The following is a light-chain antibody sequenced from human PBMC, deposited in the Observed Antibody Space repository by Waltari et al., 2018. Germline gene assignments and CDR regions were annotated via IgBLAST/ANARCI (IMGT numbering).Light chain of an antibody. Sequence: FMLTQPHSVSESPGKTVTISFTRNSGSIGRNYVHWYHQRPGGAPTIVIFEDDQRPSGVPDRFSGSIDSASNSASLTLSGLEIEDEGDYYCQSCDGGIWVFGGGTRLTVL. CDR2: EDD. CDR1: SGSIGRNY. J-gene: IGLJ3*02. V-gene: IGLV6-57*04. CDR3: QSCDGGIWV.